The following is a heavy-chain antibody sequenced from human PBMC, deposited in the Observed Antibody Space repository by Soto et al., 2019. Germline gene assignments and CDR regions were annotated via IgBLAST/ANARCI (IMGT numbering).Heavy chain of an antibody. CDR1: GYTFTSYG. J-gene: IGHJ4*02. CDR2: ISAYNGNT. Sequence: ASVKVSCKASGYTFTSYGISWVRQAPGQGLEWMGWISAYNGNTNYAQKLQGRVTMTTDTSTRTAYMELRSMRSDDTDVYCRATGGRGFCSCGSCYSSSVLFDFWGQGTLVTVSS. CDR3: ATGGRGFCSCGSCYSSSVLFDF. V-gene: IGHV1-18*01. D-gene: IGHD2-15*01.